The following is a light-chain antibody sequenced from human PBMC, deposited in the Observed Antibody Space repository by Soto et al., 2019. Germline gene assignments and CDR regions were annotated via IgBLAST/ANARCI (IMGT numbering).Light chain of an antibody. V-gene: IGLV1-40*01. Sequence: QSVLTQPPSVSGAPGKRVTISCTGSSSNIGAGYDVHWYQQRPGTAPKLLIYGNSNRPSGVPDRFSGSKSGTSASLAITGLQAEDDADYYCQSYDSSLSSCLSGGGTKLTVL. CDR1: SSNIGAGYD. CDR3: QSYDSSLSSCL. CDR2: GNS. J-gene: IGLJ3*02.